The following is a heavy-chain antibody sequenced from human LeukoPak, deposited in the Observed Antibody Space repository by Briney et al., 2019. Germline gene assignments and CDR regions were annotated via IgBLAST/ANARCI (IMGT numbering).Heavy chain of an antibody. CDR2: ISGSGGST. J-gene: IGHJ4*02. CDR3: ARGRRPVDY. Sequence: GGSLRLSCAASGFTFINYAMNWVRQAPGKGLEWVSSISGSGGSTDYADSVKGRFTISRDNSKNTLYLQMNSLRAEDTAVYYCARGRRPVDYWGQGTLVTVSS. V-gene: IGHV3-23*01. D-gene: IGHD2-2*01. CDR1: GFTFINYA.